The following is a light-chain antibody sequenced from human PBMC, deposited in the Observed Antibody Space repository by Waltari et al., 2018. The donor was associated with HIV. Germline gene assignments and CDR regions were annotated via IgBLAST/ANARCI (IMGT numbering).Light chain of an antibody. CDR2: DAS. Sequence: IVMTQSPATLSVSPGERATLSCRASQSISNNLAWYQQEPGQAPKLLIYDASTRATGIPARFSGSGSGTLFTLTINSLQSGDFAVYYCQQYYNWPPWTFGQGTKVQIK. V-gene: IGKV3-15*01. CDR1: QSISNN. J-gene: IGKJ1*01. CDR3: QQYYNWPPWT.